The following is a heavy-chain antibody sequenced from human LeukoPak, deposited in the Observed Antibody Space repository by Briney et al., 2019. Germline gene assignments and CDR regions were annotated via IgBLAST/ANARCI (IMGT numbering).Heavy chain of an antibody. V-gene: IGHV1-69*06. CDR1: GGTFSRYT. J-gene: IGHJ4*02. CDR3: ARGPVVVTARFDY. CDR2: IIPIFGTA. D-gene: IGHD2-21*02. Sequence: SVKVSCKASGGTFSRYTISWVRQAPGQGLEWMGGIIPIFGTANYAQKFQGRVTITADKSTSTAYMELSSLRSEDTAVYYCARGPVVVTARFDYWGQGTLVTVSS.